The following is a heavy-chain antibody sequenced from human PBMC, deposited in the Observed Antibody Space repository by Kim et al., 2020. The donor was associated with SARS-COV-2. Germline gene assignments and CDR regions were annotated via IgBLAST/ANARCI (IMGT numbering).Heavy chain of an antibody. CDR1: GYSISSGYY. CDR3: ARGCIAVAEILGHYFDY. CDR2: IYHSGST. Sequence: SETLSLTCTVSGYSISSGYYWGWIRQPPGKGLEWIGSIYHSGSTYYNPSLKSRVTISVDTSKNQFSLKLSSVTAADTAVYYCARGCIAVAEILGHYFDYWGQGTLVTVSS. J-gene: IGHJ4*02. V-gene: IGHV4-38-2*02. D-gene: IGHD6-19*01.